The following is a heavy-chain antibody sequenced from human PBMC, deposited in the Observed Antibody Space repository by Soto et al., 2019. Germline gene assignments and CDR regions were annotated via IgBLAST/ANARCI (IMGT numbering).Heavy chain of an antibody. V-gene: IGHV1-18*01. CDR3: AREVVPAAPPIHFXY. CDR1: GYTFTSYV. CDR2: ISAYNGNT. Sequence: GASVKVSCKASGYTFTSYVISWVRQAPGQGLEWMGWISAYNGNTNYAQKLQGRVTMTTDTSTSTAYMELRSLRSDDTAVYYCAREVVPAAPPIHFXYWGQGTLVTVSS. J-gene: IGHJ4*02. D-gene: IGHD2-2*01.